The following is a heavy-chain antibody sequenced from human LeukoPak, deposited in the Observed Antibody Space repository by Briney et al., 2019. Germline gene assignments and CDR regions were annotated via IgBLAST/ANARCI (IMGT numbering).Heavy chain of an antibody. CDR2: IYTSGST. Sequence: SETLSLTCTVSDYSISSGYYWSWIRQPAGKGLEWIGRIYTSGSTNYNPSLKSRVTISVDTSKNQFSLKLSSVTAADTAVYYCARERARGNWDAFDIWGQGTMVTVSS. J-gene: IGHJ3*02. CDR1: DYSISSGYY. V-gene: IGHV4-61*02. D-gene: IGHD3-10*01. CDR3: ARERARGNWDAFDI.